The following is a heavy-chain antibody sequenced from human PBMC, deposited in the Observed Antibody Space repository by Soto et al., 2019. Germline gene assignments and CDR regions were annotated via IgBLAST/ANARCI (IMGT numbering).Heavy chain of an antibody. CDR2: IYYSGST. J-gene: IGHJ4*02. CDR1: GGSVSSGSYY. V-gene: IGHV4-61*01. D-gene: IGHD2-21*01. Sequence: QVQLQESGPGLVKPSETLSLTCTVSGGSVSSGSYYWSWIRQPPGKGLEWIGYIYYSGSTNYNPPLDRRVALSVATPKNRFSLKLSSVTAADTAVYYCARDSGVVGLDYWGQGTLVTVSS. CDR3: ARDSGVVGLDY.